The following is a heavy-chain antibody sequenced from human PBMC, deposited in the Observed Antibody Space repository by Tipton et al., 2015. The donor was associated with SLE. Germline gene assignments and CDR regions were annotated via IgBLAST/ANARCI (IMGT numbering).Heavy chain of an antibody. D-gene: IGHD3-3*01. J-gene: IGHJ5*02. CDR1: GGSLSSYY. CDR2: IYYSGST. V-gene: IGHV4-59*01. Sequence: TLSLTCTVSGGSLSSYYWSWIRQPPGKGLEWIGYIYYSGSTNYNPSLTSRVTISVDTSKNQFSLKLSSVTAADTAVYYCARVSNITIFGVVTRWFDPWGQGTLVTVSS. CDR3: ARVSNITIFGVVTRWFDP.